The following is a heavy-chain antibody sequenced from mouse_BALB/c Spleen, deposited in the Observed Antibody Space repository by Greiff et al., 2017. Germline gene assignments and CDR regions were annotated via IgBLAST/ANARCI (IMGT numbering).Heavy chain of an antibody. J-gene: IGHJ3*01. CDR2: ISDGGSYT. D-gene: IGHD2-3*01. V-gene: IGHV5-4*02. CDR3: ARSYDGYYPFAY. CDR1: GFTFSDYY. Sequence: EVMLVESGGGLVKPGGSLKLSCAASGFTFSDYYMYWVRQTPEKRLEWVATISDGGSYTYYPDSVKGRFTISRDNAKNNLYLQMSSLKSEDTAMYYCARSYDGYYPFAYWGQGTLVTVSA.